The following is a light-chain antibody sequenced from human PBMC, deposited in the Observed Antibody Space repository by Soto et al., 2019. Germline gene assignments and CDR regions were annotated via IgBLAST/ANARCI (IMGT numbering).Light chain of an antibody. CDR3: SSYTSSSTLIL. CDR2: EVN. Sequence: QSALTQAASVSGSPGQSITISFTGTSSDVGGFNYVSWYQHHPGKAPKLIIYEVNNRPSGVSNRFSGSKSGNTASLTISGLQAEDEADYYCSSYTSSSTLILFGGGTKLTVL. J-gene: IGLJ2*01. V-gene: IGLV2-14*01. CDR1: SSDVGGFNY.